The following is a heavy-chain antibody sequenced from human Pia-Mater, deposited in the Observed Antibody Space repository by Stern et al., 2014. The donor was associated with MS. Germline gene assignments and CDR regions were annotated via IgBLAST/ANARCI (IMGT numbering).Heavy chain of an antibody. CDR2: IYHSGSP. Sequence: QVQLQEPGPGLVKPSQTLSLTCTVSGGSISSGGYFWSWIRQHPGKGLEXIGIIYHSGSPYYTPSLKSRLTISVDTSKTQFSLNLSSVTAADTAVYYCARKGAIVPAAIENWFDSWGQGTLVTVSS. D-gene: IGHD2-2*01. CDR1: GGSISSGGYF. CDR3: ARKGAIVPAAIENWFDS. J-gene: IGHJ5*01. V-gene: IGHV4-31*03.